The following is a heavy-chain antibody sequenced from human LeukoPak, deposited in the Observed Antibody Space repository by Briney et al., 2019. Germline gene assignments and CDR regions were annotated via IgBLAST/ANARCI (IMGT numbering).Heavy chain of an antibody. D-gene: IGHD5-12*01. J-gene: IGHJ4*02. CDR2: IIPIFGTA. Sequence: SVKVSCKVSGGTFSSYAISWVRQAPGQGLEWMGGIIPIFGTANYAQKFQGRVTITADESTSTAYMELSSLRSEDTAVYYCARLIYSGYDKYYFDYWGQGTLVTVSS. V-gene: IGHV1-69*13. CDR3: ARLIYSGYDKYYFDY. CDR1: GGTFSSYA.